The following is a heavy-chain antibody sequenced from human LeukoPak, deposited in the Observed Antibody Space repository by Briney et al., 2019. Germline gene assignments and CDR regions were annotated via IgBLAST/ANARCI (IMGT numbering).Heavy chain of an antibody. J-gene: IGHJ4*02. CDR1: GFTFSSYA. CDR2: ISGSGGST. CDR3: AKDRRRIQLPSGDY. D-gene: IGHD5-18*01. Sequence: GGSLRLSCAASGFTFSSYAMSWVRQAPGKGLEWVSAISGSGGSTYYADSVKGRFTITRDNSKNTLYLQMNSLRAEDTAVYYCAKDRRRIQLPSGDYWGQGTLVTVSS. V-gene: IGHV3-23*01.